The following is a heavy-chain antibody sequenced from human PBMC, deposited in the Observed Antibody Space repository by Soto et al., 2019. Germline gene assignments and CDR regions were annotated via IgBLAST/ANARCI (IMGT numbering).Heavy chain of an antibody. CDR1: GYTFTSYD. J-gene: IGHJ4*02. Sequence: ASVKVSCKASGYTFTSYDINWVRQATGQGLEWMGWMNPNSGNTGYAQKFQGRVTMTRNTSISTAYMELSSLRSEDTAVYYCARMVYSGYDYYFDYWGQGTLVTVSS. D-gene: IGHD5-12*01. CDR3: ARMVYSGYDYYFDY. V-gene: IGHV1-8*01. CDR2: MNPNSGNT.